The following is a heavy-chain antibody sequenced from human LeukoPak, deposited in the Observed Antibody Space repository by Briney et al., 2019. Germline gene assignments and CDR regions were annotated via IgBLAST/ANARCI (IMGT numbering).Heavy chain of an antibody. CDR2: ISSSSSYI. CDR1: GFTFSSYS. CDR3: ARDLHGGPAAGTR. J-gene: IGHJ4*02. V-gene: IGHV3-21*01. Sequence: PGGSLRLSCAASGFTFSSYSMNWVRQAPGKGLEWVSSISSSSSYIYYADSVKGRFTISRDNAKNSLYLQMNSLRAEDTAVYYCARDLHGGPAAGTRWGQGTLVTVSS. D-gene: IGHD6-13*01.